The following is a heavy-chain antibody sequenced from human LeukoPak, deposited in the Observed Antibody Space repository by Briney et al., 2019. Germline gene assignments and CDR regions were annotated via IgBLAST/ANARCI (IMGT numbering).Heavy chain of an antibody. CDR1: GGSFSGYY. J-gene: IGHJ4*02. Sequence: SSETLSLTSAVYGGSFSGYYWSWIRQPPGKGLEWIGEINHSGSTNYNPSPKSRVTISVDTSKNQLSLKLRSVTAADTAVYYCARASLDYWGQGTLVTVSS. CDR3: ARASLDY. V-gene: IGHV4-34*01. CDR2: INHSGST.